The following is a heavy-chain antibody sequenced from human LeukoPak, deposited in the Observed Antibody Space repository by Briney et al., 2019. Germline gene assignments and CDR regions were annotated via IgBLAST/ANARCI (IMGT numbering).Heavy chain of an antibody. Sequence: SETLSLTCAVYGGSFSGYYWSWIRQPPGKGLEWIGEINHSGSTNYNPSLKSRVTISVDTSKNQFSLKLSSVTAADTAVYYCARHSPLNMSPYFDYWGQGTLVTVSS. V-gene: IGHV4-34*01. CDR1: GGSFSGYY. CDR3: ARHSPLNMSPYFDY. CDR2: INHSGST. J-gene: IGHJ4*02. D-gene: IGHD2/OR15-2a*01.